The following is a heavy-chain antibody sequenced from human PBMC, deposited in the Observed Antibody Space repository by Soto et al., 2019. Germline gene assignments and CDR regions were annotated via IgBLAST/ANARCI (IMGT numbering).Heavy chain of an antibody. Sequence: DVQLLESGGGLVQPEGSLSLSGAASGFTFSSYAMGWVRQGPGKGLEWVAVVSIGGSTHYADSVRGRFTISRDNSKNTLSLQMTSLTAEDTAVYFCANRRGAGGHFDYWGQGALVTVSS. J-gene: IGHJ4*02. CDR2: VSIGGST. D-gene: IGHD2-15*01. CDR1: GFTFSSYA. CDR3: ANRRGAGGHFDY. V-gene: IGHV3-23*01.